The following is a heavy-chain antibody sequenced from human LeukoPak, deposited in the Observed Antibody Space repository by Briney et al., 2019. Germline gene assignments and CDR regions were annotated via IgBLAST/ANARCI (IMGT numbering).Heavy chain of an antibody. CDR3: AKDRIAAADPFDY. Sequence: PGGSLRLSCAASGFTFSDEGMHWVRQAPGKGLEWVSAISGSGGSTYYADSVKGRFTISRDNSKNTLYLQMNSLRAEDTAVYYCAKDRIAAADPFDYWGQGTLVTVSS. J-gene: IGHJ4*02. CDR2: ISGSGGST. CDR1: GFTFSDEG. D-gene: IGHD6-13*01. V-gene: IGHV3-23*01.